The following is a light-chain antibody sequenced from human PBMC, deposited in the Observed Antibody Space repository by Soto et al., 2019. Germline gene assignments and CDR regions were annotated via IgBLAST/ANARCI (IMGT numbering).Light chain of an antibody. Sequence: QSVLTQPPSVSGAPGQRVTISCTGSSSNIGAGYDVHWYQQLPGTAPKLLIYGNSTRPSGVPARFSGSKSGTSASLAITGLQAEDEADYYCQSCDSSPGVLFGGGTQLTVL. CDR3: QSCDSSPGVL. V-gene: IGLV1-40*01. CDR2: GNS. J-gene: IGLJ2*01. CDR1: SSNIGAGYD.